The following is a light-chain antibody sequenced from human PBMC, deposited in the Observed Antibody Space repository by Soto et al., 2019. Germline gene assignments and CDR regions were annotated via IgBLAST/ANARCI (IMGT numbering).Light chain of an antibody. CDR2: AAS. CDR3: QHYNSYA. V-gene: IGKV1-39*01. Sequence: DIQMTQSPSSLSASVGDRVTITCRASQSISSYLNWYQQKPGKAPKLLIYAASSLQSGVPSRFSGSGSGTDFTLTISSLQPEDFATYFCQHYNSYAFGQGTKLEIK. J-gene: IGKJ2*01. CDR1: QSISSY.